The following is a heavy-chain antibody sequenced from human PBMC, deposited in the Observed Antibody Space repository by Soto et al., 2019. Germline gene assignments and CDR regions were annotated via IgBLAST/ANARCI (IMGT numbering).Heavy chain of an antibody. CDR2: IYYSGST. CDR3: ARAKYYYVISGYYPDDAFDI. J-gene: IGHJ3*02. D-gene: IGHD3-22*01. Sequence: PSETLSLTCTVSGGSISSYYWSWIRQPPGKGLEWIGYIYYSGSTNYNPSLKSRVTISVDTSKNQFSLKLSSVTAADTAVYYCARAKYYYVISGYYPDDAFDIWCPGTMVTGS. V-gene: IGHV4-59*01. CDR1: GGSISSYY.